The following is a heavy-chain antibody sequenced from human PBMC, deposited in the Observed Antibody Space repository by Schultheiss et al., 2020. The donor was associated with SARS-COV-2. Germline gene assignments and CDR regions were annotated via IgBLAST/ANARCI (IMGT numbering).Heavy chain of an antibody. D-gene: IGHD2-8*01. V-gene: IGHV4-4*07. CDR3: ARSGGYCTNGVCNKNWFDP. Sequence: GSLRLSCTVSGGSISSYYWSWIRQPAGKGLEWIGRIYTSGSTNYNPSLKSRVTMSVDTSKNQFSLKLSSVTAADTAVYYCARSGGYCTNGVCNKNWFDPWGQGTLVTVSS. CDR2: IYTSGST. J-gene: IGHJ5*02. CDR1: GGSISSYY.